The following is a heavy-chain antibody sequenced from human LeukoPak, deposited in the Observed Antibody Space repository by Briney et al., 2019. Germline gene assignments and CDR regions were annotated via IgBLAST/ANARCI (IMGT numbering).Heavy chain of an antibody. CDR1: GFSFSDYY. J-gene: IGHJ5*02. V-gene: IGHV3-11*06. Sequence: GGSLRLSCAASGFSFSDYYMSWIRQAPGKGLEWVSHISSSSTYTNYADSVKGRFTISRDNAKNSLYLQMNSLRADDTAVYYCAREGKQWLVHWFDPWGQGTLVTVSS. CDR3: AREGKQWLVHWFDP. D-gene: IGHD6-19*01. CDR2: ISSSSTYT.